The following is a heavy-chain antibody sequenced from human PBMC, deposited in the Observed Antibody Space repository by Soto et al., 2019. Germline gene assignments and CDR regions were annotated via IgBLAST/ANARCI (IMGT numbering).Heavy chain of an antibody. D-gene: IGHD1-26*01. J-gene: IGHJ6*02. Sequence: QVQLVESGGGVVQPGRSLRLSCAVSGFTFSSYVMHWVRKAAGKGLEWVAAVSFDGNNKYYADSVKGRLTISRDNSKNTLFLQMDSLRTEDIAVYYCAREWDALDLWGQVPTFTVS. CDR2: VSFDGNNK. V-gene: IGHV3-30-3*01. CDR3: AREWDALDL. CDR1: GFTFSSYV.